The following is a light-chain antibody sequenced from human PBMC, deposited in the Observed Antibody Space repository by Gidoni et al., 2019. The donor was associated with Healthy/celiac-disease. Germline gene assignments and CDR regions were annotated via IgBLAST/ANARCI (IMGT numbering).Light chain of an antibody. CDR1: QSVSSN. CDR2: GAS. V-gene: IGKV3-15*01. CDR3: QRKGT. Sequence: EIVMTQSPATLSVSPGERATLSCRASQSVSSNLAWYQQKPGQAPRLLIYGASTRATGIPARFSGSGSGTEFTLTTSSRQSEDFAVYYCQRKGTFGPGTKVDIK. J-gene: IGKJ3*01.